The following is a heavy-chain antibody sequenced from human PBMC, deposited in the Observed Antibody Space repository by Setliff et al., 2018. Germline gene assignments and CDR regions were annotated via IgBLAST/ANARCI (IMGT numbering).Heavy chain of an antibody. D-gene: IGHD3-3*01. Sequence: SETLSLTCTVSGGSVNDYYWSWIRRPPGKGLEWIGYIYYLGATKYTPSLKGRVSISVDTAENQVSLKVNSVTAADTGVYYCARLNFWSGFWYFTLWGQGTPVTVSS. V-gene: IGHV4-59*02. CDR2: IYYLGAT. J-gene: IGHJ4*02. CDR1: GGSVNDYY. CDR3: ARLNFWSGFWYFTL.